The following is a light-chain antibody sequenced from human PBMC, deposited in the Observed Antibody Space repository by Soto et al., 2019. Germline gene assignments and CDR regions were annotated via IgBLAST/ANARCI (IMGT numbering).Light chain of an antibody. V-gene: IGKV3-15*01. CDR3: QQYNNWPPVT. J-gene: IGKJ4*01. Sequence: EIVMTQPPATLSVSPGERATLSCRASQSVSSNLAWYQQKPGQAPRLLIYGASTRATGIPARFSGSGSGTEFTLTISSLQSEDFAVSYCQQYNNWPPVTFGGGTKVEIK. CDR1: QSVSSN. CDR2: GAS.